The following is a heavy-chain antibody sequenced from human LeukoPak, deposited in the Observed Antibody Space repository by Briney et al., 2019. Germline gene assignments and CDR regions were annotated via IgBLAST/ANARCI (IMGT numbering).Heavy chain of an antibody. CDR3: ARERRVVTILYYYYYYMDV. Sequence: SETLSLTCAVYGGSFSGYCWSWIRQPPGKGLEWIGEINHSGSTNYNPSLKSRVTISVDTSKNQFSLKLSSVTAADTAVYYCARERRVVTILYYYYYYMDVWGKGTTVTVSS. J-gene: IGHJ6*03. D-gene: IGHD3-3*01. V-gene: IGHV4-34*01. CDR2: INHSGST. CDR1: GGSFSGYC.